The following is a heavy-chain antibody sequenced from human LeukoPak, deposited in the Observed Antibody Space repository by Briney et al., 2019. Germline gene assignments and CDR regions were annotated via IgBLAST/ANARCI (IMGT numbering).Heavy chain of an antibody. J-gene: IGHJ6*03. CDR3: ARVRTTVTTIYYYMDV. D-gene: IGHD4-17*01. V-gene: IGHV3-11*01. CDR1: GFTFSDYY. Sequence: GGSLRLSCAASGFTFSDYYMSWIRQAPGKGLEWVSYISSSGSTIYYADSVKGRFTLSRDNAKNSLYLQMNSLRAEDTAVYYCARVRTTVTTIYYYMDVWGKGTTVTVSS. CDR2: ISSSGSTI.